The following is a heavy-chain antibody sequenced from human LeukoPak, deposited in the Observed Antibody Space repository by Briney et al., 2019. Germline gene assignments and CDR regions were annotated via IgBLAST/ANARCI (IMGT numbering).Heavy chain of an antibody. CDR1: GFTFSSYD. D-gene: IGHD3-3*01. J-gene: IGHJ3*02. V-gene: IGHV3-30*02. Sequence: GGSLRLSCAASGFTFSSYDMHWVRQAPGKGLEWVTFIRYDGSNKYYADSVKGRFTISRDNSKNTLYLQMNSLRAEDTAVYYCAKVNYDFWSGYGAFDIWGQGTMVTVSS. CDR2: IRYDGSNK. CDR3: AKVNYDFWSGYGAFDI.